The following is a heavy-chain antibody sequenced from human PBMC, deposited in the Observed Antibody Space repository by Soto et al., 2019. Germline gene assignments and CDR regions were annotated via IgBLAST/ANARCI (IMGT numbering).Heavy chain of an antibody. V-gene: IGHV1-18*04. CDR1: CFTLTTTG. J-gene: IGHJ6*02. Sequence: GDSVQVTCKASCFTLTTTGIRWGRQAPGQGPEGVGWISAYNGNTNYSQKVQGRVTLTTDASTSTAYMELRSLRSEDTAVYYCARSGGTEIAAGGSPSYYYCCMDCWGQGITVTAYS. CDR3: ARSGGTEIAAGGSPSYYYCCMDC. CDR2: ISAYNGNT. D-gene: IGHD6-13*01.